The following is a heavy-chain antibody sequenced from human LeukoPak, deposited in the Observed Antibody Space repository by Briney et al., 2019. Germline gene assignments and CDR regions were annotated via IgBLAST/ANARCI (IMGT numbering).Heavy chain of an antibody. D-gene: IGHD2-15*01. CDR3: VRSVVVVAATPTHFDL. CDR1: EFKFDDYA. Sequence: PGGSLRLSCAAAEFKFDDYAMHWVRQGPGKGLEWVSGISWSSGHMEYADSVKGRFTTSRDNARNSLYLQMDGLRREDTALYYCVRSVVVVAATPTHFDLWGRGTQVIVSS. V-gene: IGHV3-9*01. J-gene: IGHJ2*01. CDR2: ISWSSGHM.